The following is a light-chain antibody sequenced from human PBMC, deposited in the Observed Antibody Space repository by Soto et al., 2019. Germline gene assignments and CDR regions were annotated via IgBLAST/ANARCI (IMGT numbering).Light chain of an antibody. V-gene: IGLV1-40*01. CDR1: RSNIGSNT. CDR3: QSYDSSLSGVV. CDR2: GNS. Sequence: QSGLTQPPSASGAPGQRVTVSCSGSRSNIGSNTVHWYQHLPGAAPKLLIYGNSNRPSGVPDRFSGSKSGTSASLAITGLQAEDEADYYCQSYDSSLSGVVFGGGTKVTVL. J-gene: IGLJ2*01.